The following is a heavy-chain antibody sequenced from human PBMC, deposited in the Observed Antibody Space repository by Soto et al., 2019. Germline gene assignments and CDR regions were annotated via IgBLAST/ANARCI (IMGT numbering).Heavy chain of an antibody. CDR2: IKQDGSEK. V-gene: IGHV3-7*03. D-gene: IGHD3-3*01. Sequence: QSGGSLRLSCAASGFTFSSYWMSWVRQAPGKGLEWVANIKQDGSEKYYVDSVKGRFTISRDNAKNSLYLQMNSLRAEDTAVYYCARVLRFLEWPSGRAFDIWGQGTMVTVS. CDR3: ARVLRFLEWPSGRAFDI. CDR1: GFTFSSYW. J-gene: IGHJ3*02.